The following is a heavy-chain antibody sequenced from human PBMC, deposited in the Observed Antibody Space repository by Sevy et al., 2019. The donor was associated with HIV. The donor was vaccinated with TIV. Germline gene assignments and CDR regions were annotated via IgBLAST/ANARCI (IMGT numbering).Heavy chain of an antibody. Sequence: GGSLRLSCAASGFTFSSYSMNWVRQAPGKGLEWVSYISSTSSTIHYADSVKGRFTISRDNAKNSVYLQTNSLRDEDTAVYYCARDRSGGWSVNFDYWGQGTLVTVSS. CDR2: ISSTSSTI. J-gene: IGHJ4*02. V-gene: IGHV3-48*02. CDR1: GFTFSSYS. D-gene: IGHD6-19*01. CDR3: ARDRSGGWSVNFDY.